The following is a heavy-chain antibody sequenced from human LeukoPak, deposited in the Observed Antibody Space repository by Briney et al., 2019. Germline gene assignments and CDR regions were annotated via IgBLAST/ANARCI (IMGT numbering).Heavy chain of an antibody. D-gene: IGHD2/OR15-2a*01. CDR2: IYTSGST. J-gene: IGHJ3*02. Sequence: SETLSLTCTVSGGSISSYYWSWIRQPAGKGLEWIGRIYTSGSTNYNPSLKSRVTISVDLSKGQFSLRLTSVTAADTAVYYCARKNDFEIWGQGTLVTVSS. V-gene: IGHV4-4*07. CDR3: ARKNDFEI. CDR1: GGSISSYY.